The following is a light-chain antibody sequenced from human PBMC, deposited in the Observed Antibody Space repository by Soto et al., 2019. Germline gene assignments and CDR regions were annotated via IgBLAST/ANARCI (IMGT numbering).Light chain of an antibody. J-gene: IGKJ1*01. CDR1: QSVTNY. CDR2: DTS. V-gene: IGKV3-11*01. Sequence: EIVLTQSPATLSLSPGERATLSCRAGQSVTNYLAWYQQKPGQAPRLLIYDTSDRASGIPARFSGSGSGTDFTLTISSLEPEDFAVFYCQQRSVWPWTFGQGTKVDIK. CDR3: QQRSVWPWT.